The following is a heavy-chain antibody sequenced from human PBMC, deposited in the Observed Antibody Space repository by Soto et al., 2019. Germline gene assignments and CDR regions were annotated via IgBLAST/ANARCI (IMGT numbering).Heavy chain of an antibody. D-gene: IGHD3-22*01. CDR2: ISAYDGQT. CDR1: GDGFSNYG. V-gene: IGHV1-18*01. CDR3: AGVWYYDSSGYYAFAY. J-gene: IGHJ4*02. Sequence: HVQLVQSGAEVKKPGASVRVSCKASGDGFSNYGFSWVRQAPGPGLEWMGWISAYDGQTNYTKKFQGRVTMTTETSSSTAYMELRSLRSDDTAVYYCAGVWYYDSSGYYAFAYLGLGTLVTVSS.